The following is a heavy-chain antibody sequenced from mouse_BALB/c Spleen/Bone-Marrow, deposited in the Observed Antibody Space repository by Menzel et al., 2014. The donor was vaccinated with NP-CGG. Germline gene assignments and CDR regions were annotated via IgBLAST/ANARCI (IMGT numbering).Heavy chain of an antibody. Sequence: EVNVVESGAELVKPGASVKLSCTASGFNIKDTYMHWVKQRPEQGLEWIGRIDPANGNTKYDPKFQGKATITAATSSNTAYLQLSSMTSENTAVYYCAMYYYGSSLFAYWGQGTLVTVSA. J-gene: IGHJ3*01. D-gene: IGHD1-1*01. V-gene: IGHV14-3*02. CDR2: IDPANGNT. CDR1: GFNIKDTY. CDR3: AMYYYGSSLFAY.